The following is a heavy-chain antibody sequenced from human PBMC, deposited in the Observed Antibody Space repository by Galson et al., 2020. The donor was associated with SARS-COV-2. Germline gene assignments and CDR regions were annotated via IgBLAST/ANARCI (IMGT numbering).Heavy chain of an antibody. Sequence: GESLKISCAASGFTFSSYAMTWVRQAPGKGLEWVSSITGRGDSTYYTDSVKGRFTISRDNSKNTLYLQMKSLRAEDTAVYYCAKTALTTDSPWGQGTLVTVSS. CDR3: AKTALTTDSP. CDR2: ITGRGDST. D-gene: IGHD4-4*01. V-gene: IGHV3-23*01. CDR1: GFTFSSYA. J-gene: IGHJ5*02.